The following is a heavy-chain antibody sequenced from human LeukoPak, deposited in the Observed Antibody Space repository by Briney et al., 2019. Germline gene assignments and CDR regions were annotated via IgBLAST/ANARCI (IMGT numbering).Heavy chain of an antibody. CDR3: ARVHRGYSYGRLDY. J-gene: IGHJ4*02. CDR2: ISSSDNTI. CDR1: GFAFSDYS. D-gene: IGHD5-18*01. V-gene: IGHV3-48*02. Sequence: GGSLRLSCAASGFAFSDYSMNWVRRAPGKGLEWVSYISSSDNTIHYADSVKGRFTISRDNAKNSLYLEMNSLRDEDTAVYYCARVHRGYSYGRLDYWGQGTLVTVSS.